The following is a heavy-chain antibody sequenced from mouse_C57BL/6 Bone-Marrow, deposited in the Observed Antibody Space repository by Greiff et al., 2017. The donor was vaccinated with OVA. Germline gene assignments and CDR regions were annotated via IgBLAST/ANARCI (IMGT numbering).Heavy chain of an antibody. V-gene: IGHV1-18*01. D-gene: IGHD1-1*01. CDR1: GYTFTDYN. J-gene: IGHJ1*03. Sequence: VQLQQSGPELVKSGASVKIPCKASGYTFTDYNMDWVKQSHGKSLEWIGDINPNNGGTIYNQKFKGKATLTVDKSSSTAYMELRSLTSEDTAVYYCARPYYGSSYEYFDVWGTGTTVTVSS. CDR2: INPNNGGT. CDR3: ARPYYGSSYEYFDV.